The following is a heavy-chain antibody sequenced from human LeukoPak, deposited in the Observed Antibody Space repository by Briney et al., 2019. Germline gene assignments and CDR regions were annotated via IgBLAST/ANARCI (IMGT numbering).Heavy chain of an antibody. V-gene: IGHV3-30*02. CDR1: GFTFSSYG. CDR3: AKDYCSRTSCYGVYMDV. J-gene: IGHJ6*03. CDR2: IRYDGSNK. D-gene: IGHD2-2*01. Sequence: GGSLRLSCAASGFTFSSYGMHWVRQAPGKGLEWVAFIRYDGSNKYYADSVKGRFTISRDNSKNTLYLQMNSLRAEDTAVYYCAKDYCSRTSCYGVYMDVWGKGTTVTVSS.